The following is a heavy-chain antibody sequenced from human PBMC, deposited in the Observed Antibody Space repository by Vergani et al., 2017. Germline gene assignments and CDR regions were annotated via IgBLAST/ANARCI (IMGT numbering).Heavy chain of an antibody. V-gene: IGHV1-69*12. D-gene: IGHD3-10*01. J-gene: IGHJ4*02. Sequence: QVQLVQSGAEGKKPGSSVKVSCKASGGTFSSYAISWVRQAPGQGLEWMGGIIPIFGTANYAQKFQGRVTITADESTSTAYMELSSLRSEDTAVYYCASPQVRGSGSYYAPVDYWGQGTLVTVSS. CDR1: GGTFSSYA. CDR2: IIPIFGTA. CDR3: ASPQVRGSGSYYAPVDY.